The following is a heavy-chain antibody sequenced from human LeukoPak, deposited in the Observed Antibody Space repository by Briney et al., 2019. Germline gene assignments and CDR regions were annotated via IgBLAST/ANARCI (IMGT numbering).Heavy chain of an antibody. CDR1: GFTFSGSA. CDR3: TGNYYGSGSYADFDY. CDR2: IRSTANGYAT. D-gene: IGHD3-10*01. J-gene: IGHJ4*02. Sequence: GGSLRLSCAASGFTFSGSALHGVRQASGKGLEWVGRIRSTANGYATAYAASVKGSFTISRDDSKNTAYLQMDSLKTEDTAVYYCTGNYYGSGSYADFDYWGQGTLVTVSS. V-gene: IGHV3-73*01.